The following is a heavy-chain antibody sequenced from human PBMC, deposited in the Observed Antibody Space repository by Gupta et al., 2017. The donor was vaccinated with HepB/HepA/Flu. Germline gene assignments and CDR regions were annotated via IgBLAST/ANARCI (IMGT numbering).Heavy chain of an antibody. CDR2: INHSGST. D-gene: IGHD6-19*01. CDR3: ANIDTSGYVFDI. CDR1: GGSFSGYY. J-gene: IGHJ3*02. Sequence: QVQLHQWGAGLLQPSETLSLTCAVYGGSFSGYYWSWIRQPPGKGLEWIGEINHSGSTNYNPSLKSRVTISVDTSKNQFSLKLSSVTAADTGVYYCANIDTSGYVFDIWGQGTMVTVSS. V-gene: IGHV4-34*01.